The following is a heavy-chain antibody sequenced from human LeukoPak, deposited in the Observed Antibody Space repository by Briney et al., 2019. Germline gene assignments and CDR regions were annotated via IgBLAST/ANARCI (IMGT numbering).Heavy chain of an antibody. CDR3: GGSYSSSWQPNYYYGMDV. J-gene: IGHJ6*02. CDR1: GLTFSSYA. D-gene: IGHD6-13*01. CDR2: ISGSGGGT. Sequence: GGSLRLSCAASGLTFSSYAMSWVRQAPGKGLEWVSAISGSGGGTYYADSVKGRFTISRDNSKNTLYLQMNSLRAEDTAVYYCGGSYSSSWQPNYYYGMDVWGQGTTVTVSS. V-gene: IGHV3-23*01.